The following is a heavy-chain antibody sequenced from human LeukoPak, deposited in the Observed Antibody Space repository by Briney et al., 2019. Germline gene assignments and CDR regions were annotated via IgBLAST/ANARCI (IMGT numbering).Heavy chain of an antibody. CDR1: RYTFTGYY. V-gene: IGHV1-2*02. CDR3: ARDTHARPNAFDV. D-gene: IGHD6-6*01. J-gene: IGHJ3*01. Sequence: ASVKVSCKASRYTFTGYYMHWVRQAPGQGLEWMGWINPNSGGTNYAQKFQGRVTMTRDTSISTAYMELSRLRSDDTAVYYCARDTHARPNAFDVWGQGTMVTVSS. CDR2: INPNSGGT.